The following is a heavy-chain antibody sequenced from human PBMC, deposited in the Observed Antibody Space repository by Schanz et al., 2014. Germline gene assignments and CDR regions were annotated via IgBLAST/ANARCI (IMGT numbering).Heavy chain of an antibody. CDR3: AREAYGGYTSTPLRY. D-gene: IGHD5-12*01. V-gene: IGHV1-46*01. J-gene: IGHJ4*02. CDR1: GYTFISYF. Sequence: QVQLVQSGAEVKKPGASVKVSCKASGYTFISYFIHWVRQAPGQGLEWMGIINPTGGSTSYAQRFQGRVTVTRDTSTSTVYMELSSLRSEDTAVYYCAREAYGGYTSTPLRYWGQGTLVTVSS. CDR2: INPTGGST.